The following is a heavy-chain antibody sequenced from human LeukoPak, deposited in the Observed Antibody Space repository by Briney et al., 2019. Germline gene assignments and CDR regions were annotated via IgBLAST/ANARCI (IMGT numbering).Heavy chain of an antibody. CDR1: GGSFSGYY. J-gene: IGHJ4*02. D-gene: IGHD6-6*01. V-gene: IGHV4-34*01. CDR3: ARGGGYSSSSSFDY. Sequence: PSETLSLTCAVYGGSFSGYYWSWIRQPPGKGLEWIGEINHSGSTNYNPSLKSRVTISVDTSKNQFSLKLSSVTAADTAVYYCARGGGYSSSSSFDYWGQGTLVTVSS. CDR2: INHSGST.